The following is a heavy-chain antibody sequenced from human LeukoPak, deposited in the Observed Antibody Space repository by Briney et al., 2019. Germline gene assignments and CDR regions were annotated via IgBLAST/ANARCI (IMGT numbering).Heavy chain of an antibody. D-gene: IGHD5-18*01. J-gene: IGHJ4*02. CDR1: EITFSYYA. V-gene: IGHV3-23*01. Sequence: GGSLRLSCVASEITFSYYAMSWVRQAPGKGLECVSGISAGGDSTKYADSVKGRFTISRDNSKKTLYLQMNSLRAEDTALYYCARDRGALTDTGAFASWGQGTLVTVSS. CDR3: ARDRGALTDTGAFAS. CDR2: ISAGGDST.